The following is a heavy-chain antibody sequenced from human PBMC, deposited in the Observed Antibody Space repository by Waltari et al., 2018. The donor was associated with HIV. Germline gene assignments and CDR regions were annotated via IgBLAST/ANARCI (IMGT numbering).Heavy chain of an antibody. CDR2: IYTSGST. CDR1: GGSISSGTYY. CDR3: ARTRMPSSGWYVDY. V-gene: IGHV4-61*02. D-gene: IGHD6-19*01. Sequence: QVQLQESGPGLVKPSQTLSLTCTVSGGSISSGTYYWSWIRQPAGKGLEWIGRIYTSGSTNDNPSLKSRLTRAVDTSKNQFSLKLSSVTAADTAVYYCARTRMPSSGWYVDYWCQGTLVTVSS. J-gene: IGHJ4*02.